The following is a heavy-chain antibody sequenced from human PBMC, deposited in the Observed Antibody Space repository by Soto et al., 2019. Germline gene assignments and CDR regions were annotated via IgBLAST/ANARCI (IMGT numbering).Heavy chain of an antibody. CDR3: ARFSSGWYLSPLGGMDV. CDR1: GFTFSSYG. CDR2: IWYDGSNK. V-gene: IGHV3-33*01. Sequence: PGGSLRLSCAASGFTFSSYGMHWVRQAPGKGLEWVAVIWYDGSNKYYADSVKGRFTISRDNSKNTLYLQMNSLRAEDTAVYYCARFSSGWYLSPLGGMDVWGQGTTVTVSS. D-gene: IGHD6-19*01. J-gene: IGHJ6*02.